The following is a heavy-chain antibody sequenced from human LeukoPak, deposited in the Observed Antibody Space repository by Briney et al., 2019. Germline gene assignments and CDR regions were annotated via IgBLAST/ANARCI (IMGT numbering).Heavy chain of an antibody. CDR2: INPSGGST. D-gene: IGHD2-2*01. J-gene: IGHJ6*03. CDR3: ARPPYAGGYFYMDV. CDR1: GYSFTNFW. Sequence: GESLKISCKASGYSFTNFWIGWVRQAPGQGLEWMGIINPSGGSTSYAQKFQGRVTMTRDTSTSTVYMELSSLRSEDTAVYYCARPPYAGGYFYMDVWGQGTTVTVSS. V-gene: IGHV1-46*01.